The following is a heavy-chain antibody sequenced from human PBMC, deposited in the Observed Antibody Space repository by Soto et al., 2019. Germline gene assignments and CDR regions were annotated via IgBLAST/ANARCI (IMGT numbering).Heavy chain of an antibody. V-gene: IGHV3-48*01. D-gene: IGHD3-10*01. CDR2: ISRSSTGI. CDR1: GFTFSLYS. J-gene: IGHJ6*02. CDR3: ARAVTWGLDV. Sequence: EVQLVESGGGLVQPGGSLRLSCAASGFTFSLYSMSWVRQAPGKGLEWVSYISRSSTGIHYADSVKGRFTISRDDATDPMDLEKNRPRGRDTAVYYCARAVTWGLDVWGQGTTVSISS.